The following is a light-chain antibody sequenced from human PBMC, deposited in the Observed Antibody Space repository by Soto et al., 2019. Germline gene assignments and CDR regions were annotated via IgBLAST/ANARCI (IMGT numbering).Light chain of an antibody. V-gene: IGKV1-6*01. CDR1: QNIRKD. CDR2: AAS. CDR3: LQDYNYPRT. J-gene: IGKJ1*01. Sequence: QMAETPSSLSTFFRGRTTFSCXASQNIRKDLGWYQVKPGKAPKLLIFAASTLQSGVPSRFSGSASGTDFTLTISSLQPEDFATYYCLQDYNYPRTFGQGTKVDIK.